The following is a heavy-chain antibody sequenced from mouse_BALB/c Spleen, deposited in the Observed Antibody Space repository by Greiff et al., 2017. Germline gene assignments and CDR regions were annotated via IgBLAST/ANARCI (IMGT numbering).Heavy chain of an antibody. Sequence: LQQPGSELVRPGASVKLSCKASGYTFTSYWMHWVKQRPGQGLEWIGNIYPGSGSTNYDEKFKSKATLTVDTSSSTAYMQLSSLTSEDSAVYYCARRSTARAADYWGQGTTLTVSA. J-gene: IGHJ2*01. V-gene: IGHV1S22*01. D-gene: IGHD3-1*01. CDR1: GYTFTSYW. CDR2: IYPGSGST. CDR3: ARRSTARAADY.